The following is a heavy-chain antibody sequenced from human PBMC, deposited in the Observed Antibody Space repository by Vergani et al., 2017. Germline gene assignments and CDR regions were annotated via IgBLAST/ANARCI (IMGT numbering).Heavy chain of an antibody. V-gene: IGHV4-59*11. D-gene: IGHD3-16*01. CDR3: ARHLGWFDP. J-gene: IGHJ5*02. CDR2: IYYSGST. CDR1: GGSISSHY. Sequence: QVQLQESGPGLVKPSETLSLTCTVSGGSISSHYWSWIRQPPGKGLEWIGYIYYSGSTNYNPSLKSRVTISVDTSKNQFSLKLSSVTAADTAVYYCARHLGWFDPWGQGTLVTVSS.